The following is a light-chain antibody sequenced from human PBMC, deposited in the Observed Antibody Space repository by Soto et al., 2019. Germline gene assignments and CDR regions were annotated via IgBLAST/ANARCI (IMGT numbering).Light chain of an antibody. CDR1: SGHSSYI. V-gene: IGLV4-60*03. Sequence: QLVLTQSSSASASLGSSVKLTCTLSSGHSSYIIAWHQQQPGKAPRYLMKLEGSGNYNKGSGVPDRFSGSSSGADHYLSISNLQSEDEADYYCETWDSNTRVFGGGTKVTV. CDR3: ETWDSNTRV. CDR2: LEGSGNY. J-gene: IGLJ3*02.